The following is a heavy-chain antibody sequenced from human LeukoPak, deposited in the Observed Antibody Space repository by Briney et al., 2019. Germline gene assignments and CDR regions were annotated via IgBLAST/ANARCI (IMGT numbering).Heavy chain of an antibody. CDR2: INRDGSEK. Sequence: GSLRLSCVVSGFTLSSRWMMWVRQAPGKGVEWMTNINRDGSEKNYVDSVKGRFTITRDNAENSLYLQMNSLKVEDTAIYYCATYDSWSGYNIAYWGQGTLVTVSS. V-gene: IGHV3-7*03. CDR1: GFTLSSRW. D-gene: IGHD3-3*01. CDR3: ATYDSWSGYNIAY. J-gene: IGHJ4*02.